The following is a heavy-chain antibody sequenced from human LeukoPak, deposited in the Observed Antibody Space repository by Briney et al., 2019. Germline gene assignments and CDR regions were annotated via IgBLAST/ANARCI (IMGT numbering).Heavy chain of an antibody. J-gene: IGHJ3*02. D-gene: IGHD3-10*01. CDR1: GFTFDDYA. CDR3: AKDIRTILLWFGEPYSGAFDI. Sequence: GGSLRLSCAASGFTFDDYAMHWVRQAPGKGLEWVSGISWNSGSIGYADSVKGRFTISRDIAKNSLYLQMNSLRAEDTALYYCAKDIRTILLWFGEPYSGAFDIWGQGTMVTVSS. V-gene: IGHV3-9*01. CDR2: ISWNSGSI.